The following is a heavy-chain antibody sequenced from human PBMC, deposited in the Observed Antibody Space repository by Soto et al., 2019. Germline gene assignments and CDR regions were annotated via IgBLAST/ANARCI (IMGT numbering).Heavy chain of an antibody. CDR1: GFTFSSYG. Sequence: QVQLVESGGGVVQPGRSLRLSCAASGFTFSSYGMHWVRQAPGKGLEWVAVISYDGSNKYYADSVKGRFTISRDNSKNTLYLQMNSLRAEDTAVYYCAKVMYSSSWTRSIDYWGQGTLVTVSS. CDR3: AKVMYSSSWTRSIDY. D-gene: IGHD6-13*01. J-gene: IGHJ4*02. V-gene: IGHV3-30*18. CDR2: ISYDGSNK.